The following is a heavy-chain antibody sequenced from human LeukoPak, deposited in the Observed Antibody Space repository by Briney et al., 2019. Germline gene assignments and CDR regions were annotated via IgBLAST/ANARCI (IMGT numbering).Heavy chain of an antibody. V-gene: IGHV3-20*04. CDR1: GFTFSSYE. Sequence: PGGSLRLSCAASGFTFSSYEMNWVRQAPGKGLEWVSGINWNGGSTGYADSVKGRFTISRDNAKNSLYLQMNSLRAEDTALYYCARRGEEWELGYYFDFWGQGTLVTISS. CDR2: INWNGGST. J-gene: IGHJ4*02. D-gene: IGHD1-26*01. CDR3: ARRGEEWELGYYFDF.